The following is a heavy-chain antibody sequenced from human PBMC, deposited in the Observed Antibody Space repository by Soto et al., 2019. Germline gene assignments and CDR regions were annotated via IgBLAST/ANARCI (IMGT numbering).Heavy chain of an antibody. CDR2: IHNSGNT. CDR3: ARDYRVTGIFGVVINYAMDV. D-gene: IGHD3-3*01. Sequence: QVHLQESGPGLVRPSETLSLTCTVSGGSVDRGTYHWTWVRQPPGKRLEWIGYIHNSGNTKYNPSLKRRVTISLDKSKNQFSLRLGSVTAAESVVYHCARDYRVTGIFGVVINYAMDVWGQGTTATFSS. CDR1: GGSVDRGTYH. J-gene: IGHJ6*02. V-gene: IGHV4-61*01.